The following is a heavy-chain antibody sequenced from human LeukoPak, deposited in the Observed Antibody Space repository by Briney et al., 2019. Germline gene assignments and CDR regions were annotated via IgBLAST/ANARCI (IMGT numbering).Heavy chain of an antibody. CDR3: AIQRGYSYGYFQH. J-gene: IGHJ1*01. CDR1: GFTFSSYG. D-gene: IGHD5-18*01. V-gene: IGHV3-23*01. Sequence: PGGSLRLSCAASGFTFSSYGMSWVRQAPGKGLEWVSAISGSGGSTYYADSVKGRFTIFRDNSKNTLYLQMNSLRAEDTAVYYCAIQRGYSYGYFQHWGQGTLVTVSS. CDR2: ISGSGGST.